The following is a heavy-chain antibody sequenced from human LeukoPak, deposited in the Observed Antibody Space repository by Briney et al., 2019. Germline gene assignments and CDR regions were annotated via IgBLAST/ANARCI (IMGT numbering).Heavy chain of an antibody. Sequence: SETLSLTCAVSGGSINSGGFSWSWIRQPPGKGLEWIGYIYESGSTYYNPSLKSRVTMSLDRSKRQISLKLSSVTAADTAVYYCARVGILTGYYDYWGQGTLVTVSS. D-gene: IGHD3-9*01. CDR1: GGSINSGGFS. CDR2: IYESGST. CDR3: ARVGILTGYYDY. V-gene: IGHV4-30-2*01. J-gene: IGHJ4*02.